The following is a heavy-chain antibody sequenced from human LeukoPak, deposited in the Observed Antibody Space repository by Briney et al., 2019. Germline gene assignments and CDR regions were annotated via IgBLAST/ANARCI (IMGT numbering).Heavy chain of an antibody. CDR2: ISWNSGSI. Sequence: GGSLRLSCAASGFTFDDYAMHWVRQAPGKGLEWVSGISWNSGSIGYADSVKGRFTISRDNAKNSLYLQMNSLRAEDMALYYCAREHTAMAKSHDYWGQGTLVTVSS. CDR3: AREHTAMAKSHDY. D-gene: IGHD5-18*01. V-gene: IGHV3-9*03. CDR1: GFTFDDYA. J-gene: IGHJ4*02.